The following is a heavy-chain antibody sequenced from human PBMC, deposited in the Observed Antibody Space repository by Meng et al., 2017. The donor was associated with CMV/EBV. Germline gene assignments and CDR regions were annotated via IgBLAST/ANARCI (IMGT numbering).Heavy chain of an antibody. CDR1: GFTFSTDW. CDR3: ARYKNVGY. J-gene: IGHJ4*02. CDR2: IKEDGSDK. Sequence: GESLEISCAASGFTFSTDWMTWVRQAPGKGLEWVATIKEDGSDKYYVDSVKGRFTISRDNAKNSLYLQMNSLRAEDTAVYYCARYKNVGYWGQGTLVTVSS. D-gene: IGHD1-1*01. V-gene: IGHV3-7*01.